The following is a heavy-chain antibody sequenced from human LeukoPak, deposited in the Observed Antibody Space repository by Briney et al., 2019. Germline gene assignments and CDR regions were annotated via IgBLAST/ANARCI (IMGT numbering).Heavy chain of an antibody. Sequence: AGGSLRLSCAASGFTFSSYAMHWVRQAPGKGLEWVAVISYDGSNKYYADSVKGRFTISRDNSKNTLYLQMNSLRAEDTAVYYCARVETSAAFDYWGQGNLVTVSS. CDR2: ISYDGSNK. CDR3: ARVETSAAFDY. D-gene: IGHD5-24*01. CDR1: GFTFSSYA. J-gene: IGHJ4*02. V-gene: IGHV3-30-3*01.